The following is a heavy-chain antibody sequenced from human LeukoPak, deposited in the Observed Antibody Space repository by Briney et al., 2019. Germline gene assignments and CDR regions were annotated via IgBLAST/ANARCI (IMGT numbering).Heavy chain of an antibody. CDR3: ARVPADY. CDR1: GFTFSSYA. V-gene: IGHV3-23*01. CDR2: ISGSGDST. J-gene: IGHJ4*02. Sequence: GGSLRLSCAASGFTFSSYAMSWVRQAPGKGLEWVSGISGSGDSTYYADSVKGRFTTSRDNSKNSLYLQMNSLRAEDTAVYYCARVPADYWGQGTLVTVSS.